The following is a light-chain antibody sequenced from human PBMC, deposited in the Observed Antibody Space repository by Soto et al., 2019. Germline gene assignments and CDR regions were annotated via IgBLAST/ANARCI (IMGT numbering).Light chain of an antibody. Sequence: IVLTQSPGTLSLSPGARATLSCRASQTVSGSHLAWYQQKPGQAPRLIIYGASTRPTGIPDRFSGSGSGTDFTLTITRLEPEDFAVYYCQQYGGAPPEYPFGQGTKLEIK. CDR3: QQYGGAPPEYP. J-gene: IGKJ2*01. CDR1: QTVSGSH. CDR2: GAS. V-gene: IGKV3-20*01.